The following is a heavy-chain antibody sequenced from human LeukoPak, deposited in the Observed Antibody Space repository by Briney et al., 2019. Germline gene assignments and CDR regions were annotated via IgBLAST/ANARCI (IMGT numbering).Heavy chain of an antibody. J-gene: IGHJ6*03. CDR2: FYHSGST. V-gene: IGHV4-38-2*02. CDR3: ARQVYSYNYYMDV. CDR1: GYSISSGYY. Sequence: PSETLSLTCTVSGYSISSGYYWGWIRQPPGRGLEWIGSFYHSGSTYYNPSLKSRVTISVDTSKNQFSLKLNSVTAADTAVYYCARQVYSYNYYMDVWGKGTTVTVSS.